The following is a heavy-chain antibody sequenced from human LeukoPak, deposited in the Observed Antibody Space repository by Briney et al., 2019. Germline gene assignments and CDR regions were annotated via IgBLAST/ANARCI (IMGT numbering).Heavy chain of an antibody. CDR1: GFTFSPYS. Sequence: GGSLRLSCAASGFTFSPYSMNWARRAPGKGLEWVSYITGSSDTIHYADSVKGRFTISRDNAKNSLYLQMNSLRAEDTAVYYCARVVGAGTVDYWGQGTLVTVSS. V-gene: IGHV3-48*04. D-gene: IGHD1-26*01. CDR3: ARVVGAGTVDY. CDR2: ITGSSDTI. J-gene: IGHJ4*02.